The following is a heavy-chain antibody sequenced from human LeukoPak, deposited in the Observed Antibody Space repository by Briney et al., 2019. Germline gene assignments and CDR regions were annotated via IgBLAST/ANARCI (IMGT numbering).Heavy chain of an antibody. J-gene: IGHJ6*03. V-gene: IGHV1-46*01. Sequence: GASVKVSCKASGYTFTSYYMHWVRQAPGQGLEWMGIINPSGGSTSYAQKFQGRVTMTRDTSTSTVYMELSSLRSEDTAVYYCARDSVSLGRFLEWLPRPINPQGDYYYMDVWGKGTTVTVSS. CDR2: INPSGGST. D-gene: IGHD3-3*01. CDR3: ARDSVSLGRFLEWLPRPINPQGDYYYMDV. CDR1: GYTFTSYY.